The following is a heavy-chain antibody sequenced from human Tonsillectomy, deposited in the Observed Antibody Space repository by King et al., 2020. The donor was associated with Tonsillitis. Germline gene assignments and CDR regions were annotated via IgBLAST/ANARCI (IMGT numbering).Heavy chain of an antibody. CDR3: ARENGYCSGGSCYMSGFDL. J-gene: IGHJ2*01. V-gene: IGHV3-48*02. CDR1: GFTFSLYS. Sequence: QLVQSGGGLVQPGESLRLSCAASGFTFSLYSMNWVRQAPGRGLEWVSYISSSSSTIYYADSVKGRFTISRDNAKNSLYLQMNSLRDEDTALYYCARENGYCSGGSCYMSGFDLWGRGTLVTVSS. CDR2: ISSSSSTI. D-gene: IGHD2-15*01.